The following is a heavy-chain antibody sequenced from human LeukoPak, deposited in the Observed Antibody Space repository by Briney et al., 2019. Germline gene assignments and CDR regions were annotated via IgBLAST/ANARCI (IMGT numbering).Heavy chain of an antibody. D-gene: IGHD5-24*01. CDR1: GFTFSTYW. J-gene: IGHJ4*02. CDR2: IKQDGSEK. Sequence: HPGGSLRLSCAASGFTFSTYWMTWVRQAPGKGLEWVANIKQDGSEKYYVDSVKGRFTISRDNAKNSLYLQMNSLRAEDTAVYYCARVVDGCSFDYWGQGTLVTVPS. V-gene: IGHV3-7*01. CDR3: ARVVDGCSFDY.